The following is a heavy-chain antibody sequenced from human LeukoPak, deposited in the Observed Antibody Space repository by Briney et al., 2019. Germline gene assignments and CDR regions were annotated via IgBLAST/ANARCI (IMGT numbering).Heavy chain of an antibody. V-gene: IGHV3-21*01. J-gene: IGHJ4*02. D-gene: IGHD2-15*01. CDR3: ARLDCSGGSCYSNDY. Sequence: GGSLRLSCAASGFTFSSYSMNWVRQAPGKGLEWVSSISSSSSYIYYADSVKGRFTISRDNAKNSLYLQMNSLRAEDTAVYYCARLDCSGGSCYSNDYWGQGTLVTVSS. CDR2: ISSSSSYI. CDR1: GFTFSSYS.